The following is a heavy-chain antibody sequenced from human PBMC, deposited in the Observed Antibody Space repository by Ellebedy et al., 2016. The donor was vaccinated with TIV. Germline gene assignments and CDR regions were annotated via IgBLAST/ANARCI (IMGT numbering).Heavy chain of an antibody. Sequence: GESLKISCAASGFTFSSHWMNWVRLAPGKGLEWVATINDDGSDRYYVDYVKGRFTISRDNSRNTLYLQMNSLRAEDTAIYYCASSRYHYYVGNTVFSYWGQGILVTVSS. CDR1: GFTFSSHW. CDR3: ASSRYHYYVGNTVFSY. J-gene: IGHJ4*02. D-gene: IGHD3-10*02. CDR2: INDDGSDR. V-gene: IGHV3-7*03.